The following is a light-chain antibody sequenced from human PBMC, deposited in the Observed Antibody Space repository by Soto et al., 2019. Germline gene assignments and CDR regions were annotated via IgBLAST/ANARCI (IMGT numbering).Light chain of an antibody. Sequence: EIVMTQSPATLSVSPGGRATLSCRASQSVSSNLAWYQQKPGQAPRLLIYGASTRATGIPARFSGSGSGTEFTLTISSLQSEDFAVYYCQQYNNWPPRFGQGTKVEIK. V-gene: IGKV3-15*01. CDR2: GAS. CDR3: QQYNNWPPR. CDR1: QSVSSN. J-gene: IGKJ1*01.